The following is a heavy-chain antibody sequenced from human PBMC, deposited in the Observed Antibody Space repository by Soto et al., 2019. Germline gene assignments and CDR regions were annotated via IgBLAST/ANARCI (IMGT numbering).Heavy chain of an antibody. Sequence: QLQLQESGPGLVKPSETLSLTCTVSGGSINNHNYYWGWIRQPPGKGLEWIANIYYSGSAYYNPSLKSRVTISVDTSKNQFSLKLSSVTAADTAVYYCARAPGYTSSWVDYWGQGTLVTVSS. CDR2: IYYSGSA. D-gene: IGHD6-13*01. J-gene: IGHJ4*02. V-gene: IGHV4-39*01. CDR3: ARAPGYTSSWVDY. CDR1: GGSINNHNYY.